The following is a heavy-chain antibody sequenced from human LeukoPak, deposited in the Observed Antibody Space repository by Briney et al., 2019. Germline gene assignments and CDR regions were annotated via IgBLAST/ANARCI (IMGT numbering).Heavy chain of an antibody. V-gene: IGHV4-59*12. CDR3: ARIERSSYSLGFDY. Sequence: PSETLSLTCTVSGGSISSYYWSWIRQPPGKGLEWIACISYSGSTKYNPSLKSRVTISVDTSKNQFSLKLTSVNDADTAVYYCARIERSSYSLGFDYWGQGTLVTVSS. D-gene: IGHD6-6*01. J-gene: IGHJ4*02. CDR1: GGSISSYY. CDR2: ISYSGST.